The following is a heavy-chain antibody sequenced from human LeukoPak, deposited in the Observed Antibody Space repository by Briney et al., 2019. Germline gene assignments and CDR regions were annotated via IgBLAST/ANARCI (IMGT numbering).Heavy chain of an antibody. D-gene: IGHD3-3*01. CDR3: ARSSGKWSGDYYYHYMDV. CDR2: IHYSGST. J-gene: IGHJ6*03. Sequence: SQTLSLTCTVSGDSISSSNCYWSWIRQPPGKGLEWIGYIHYSGSTTYNPSLKSRVTISVDTSKNQFSLKLSSVTAADTAVYYCARSSGKWSGDYYYHYMDVWGRGTTVTISS. CDR1: GDSISSSNCY. V-gene: IGHV4-61*01.